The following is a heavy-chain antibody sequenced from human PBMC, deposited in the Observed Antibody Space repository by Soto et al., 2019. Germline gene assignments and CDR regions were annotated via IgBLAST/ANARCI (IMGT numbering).Heavy chain of an antibody. CDR3: AKGDSSGLWGVPYFDY. V-gene: IGHV3-23*01. J-gene: IGHJ4*02. CDR1: GFTFSSYA. Sequence: EVQLLESGGGLVQPGGSLRLSCAASGFTFSSYAMNWVRQAPGKGLEWVSTISGSGGRTYYADSVKGRFTISRDNSKNTLYLQMNSLRAEDTAVYYCAKGDSSGLWGVPYFDYWGQGTLVTVSS. D-gene: IGHD3-22*01. CDR2: ISGSGGRT.